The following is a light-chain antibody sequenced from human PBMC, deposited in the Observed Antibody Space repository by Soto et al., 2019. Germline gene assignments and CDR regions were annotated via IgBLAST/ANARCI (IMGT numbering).Light chain of an antibody. Sequence: AIKMTQSPSSLSASVGDRVTITCRASQDIRKDLAWYQQKPGKAPQILIYGASTLQTGVASRFSGSRSGTKFTLTIASLQPDDFATYYCQQYETFSGTFGPGTKVDIK. CDR2: GAS. CDR1: QDIRKD. J-gene: IGKJ1*01. V-gene: IGKV1-6*01. CDR3: QQYETFSGT.